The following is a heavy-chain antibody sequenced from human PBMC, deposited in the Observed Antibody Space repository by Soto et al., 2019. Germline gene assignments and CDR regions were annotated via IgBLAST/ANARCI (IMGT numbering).Heavy chain of an antibody. CDR1: GFTFSSYG. CDR3: ASITGTTSGVDY. D-gene: IGHD1-7*01. Sequence: QVQLVESGGGVVQPGRSLRLSCAASGFTFSSYGMHWVRQAPGKGLEWVAVIWYDGSNKYYADSVKGRFTISRDNSKNTPYLQMNSLRAEDTAVYYCASITGTTSGVDYWGQGTLVTVSS. J-gene: IGHJ4*02. V-gene: IGHV3-33*01. CDR2: IWYDGSNK.